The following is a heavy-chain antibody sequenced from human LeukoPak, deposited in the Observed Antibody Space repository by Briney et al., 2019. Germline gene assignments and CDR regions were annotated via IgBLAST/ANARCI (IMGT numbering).Heavy chain of an antibody. D-gene: IGHD5-24*01. CDR2: ITPILGIA. V-gene: IGHV1-69*04. CDR3: ASERERSLAS. CDR1: GGTFSSYA. J-gene: IGHJ4*02. Sequence: SVKVSCKASGGTFSSYAISWVRQAPGQGLEWMGRITPILGIANYAQKFQGRVTITADKSTSTAYMELSSLRSEDTAVYYCASERERSLASWGQGTLVTVSS.